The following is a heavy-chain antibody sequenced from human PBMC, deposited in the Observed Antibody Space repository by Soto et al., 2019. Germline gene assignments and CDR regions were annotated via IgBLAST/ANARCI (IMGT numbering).Heavy chain of an antibody. V-gene: IGHV3-23*01. J-gene: IGHJ4*02. D-gene: IGHD1-26*01. CDR2: ISGSGGST. CDR3: AKDLSLVGATHFDY. Sequence: PGGSLRLSCAASGFTFSSYAMSWVRQAPGKGLEWVSAISGSGGSTYYADSVRGRFTISRDNSKNTLYLQMNSLRAEDTAVYYCAKDLSLVGATHFDYWGQGTLVTVSS. CDR1: GFTFSSYA.